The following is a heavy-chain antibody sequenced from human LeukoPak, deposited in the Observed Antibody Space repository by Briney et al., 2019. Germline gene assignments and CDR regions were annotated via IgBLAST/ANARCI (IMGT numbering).Heavy chain of an antibody. CDR1: GFSLSTSGMC. V-gene: IGHV2-70*11. J-gene: IGHJ4*02. CDR2: IDWDDDR. D-gene: IGHD2-2*01. Sequence: ESGPTLVNPTQTLTLTCTFSGFSLSTSGMCVSWIRQPPGKALEWLARIDWDDDRYYNTSLKTRLTISKDTSKNQVVLTMTSMDPVDTATYYCARMRYCSSTSCYYFDSWGQGTLVTVSS. CDR3: ARMRYCSSTSCYYFDS.